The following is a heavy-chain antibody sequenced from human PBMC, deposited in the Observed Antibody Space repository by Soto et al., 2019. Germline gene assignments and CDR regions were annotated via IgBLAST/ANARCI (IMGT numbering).Heavy chain of an antibody. Sequence: GGSLRLSCAASGFTVSSNYMSWVRQAPGKGLEWVSVIYSGGSTYYADSVKGRFTISRDNSKNTLYLQMNSLRAEDTAVYYCASPPYCGGDCYPYWYFDLWGRGTLVTVSS. J-gene: IGHJ2*01. D-gene: IGHD2-21*01. CDR1: GFTVSSNY. CDR3: ASPPYCGGDCYPYWYFDL. V-gene: IGHV3-66*01. CDR2: IYSGGST.